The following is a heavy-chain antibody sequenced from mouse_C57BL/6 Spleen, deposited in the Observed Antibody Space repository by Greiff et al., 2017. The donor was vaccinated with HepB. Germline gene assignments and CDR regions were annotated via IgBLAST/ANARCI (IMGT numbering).Heavy chain of an antibody. CDR2: IHPNSGST. Sequence: QVHVKQPGAELVKPGASVKLSCKASGYTFTSYWMHWVKQRPGQGLEWIGMIHPNSGSTNYNEKFKSKATLTVDKSSSTAYMQLSSLTSEDSAVYYCARDDYDGVHYWGQGTTLTVSS. CDR3: ARDDYDGVHY. D-gene: IGHD2-4*01. J-gene: IGHJ2*01. V-gene: IGHV1-64*01. CDR1: GYTFTSYW.